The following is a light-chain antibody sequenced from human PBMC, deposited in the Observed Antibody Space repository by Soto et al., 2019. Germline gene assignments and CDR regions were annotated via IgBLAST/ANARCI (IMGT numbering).Light chain of an antibody. CDR1: QSIRNS. Sequence: EIVLTQSPATLSLSPGERATLSCRASQSIRNSLAWYQQKPGQAPRLLIYHTSNRATGIPARFSGSGSGTDFTLTISSLEPEDFAVYYCQQYATSPITFGQGTRLEIK. CDR3: QQYATSPIT. J-gene: IGKJ5*01. V-gene: IGKV3-11*01. CDR2: HTS.